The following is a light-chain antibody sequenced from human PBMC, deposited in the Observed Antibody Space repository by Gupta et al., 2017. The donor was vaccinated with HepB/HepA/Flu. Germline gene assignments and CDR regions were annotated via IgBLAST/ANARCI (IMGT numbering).Light chain of an antibody. J-gene: IGKJ4*01. CDR2: KAS. V-gene: IGKV1-5*03. CDR1: QRISSW. CDR3: QQYNSYPLT. Sequence: DIQMTQSPSTLSASVVDRVTITCRDSQRISSWLAWYQQKPGKAPKLLIYKASSLESGVPSRFSGSGSGTEFTLTISSLQPDDFATYYCQQYNSYPLTFGGGTKVEIK.